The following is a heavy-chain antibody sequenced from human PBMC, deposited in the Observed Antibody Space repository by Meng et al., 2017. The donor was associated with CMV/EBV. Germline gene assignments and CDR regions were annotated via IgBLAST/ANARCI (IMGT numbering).Heavy chain of an antibody. CDR1: GFTFGDYA. J-gene: IGHJ6*02. Sequence: SLMISCAASGFTFGDYAMSWVRPAPGKRVERVGVIRSNAYGGTTEYAASGKGRFTISRDDSKSIAYLQMNSLKTEDTAVYYCTSAEPHDSVVVPAALYYYYGMDVWGQGTTVTVSS. CDR3: TSAEPHDSVVVPAALYYYYGMDV. CDR2: IRSNAYGGTT. D-gene: IGHD2-2*01. V-gene: IGHV3-49*04.